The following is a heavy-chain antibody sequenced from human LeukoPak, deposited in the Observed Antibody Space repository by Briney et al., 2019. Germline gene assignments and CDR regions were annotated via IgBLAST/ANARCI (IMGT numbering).Heavy chain of an antibody. CDR1: GDSISRSTYY. CDR3: ARHNGDLASPFDY. J-gene: IGHJ4*02. V-gene: IGHV4-39*01. Sequence: SETLSLTCTVSGDSISRSTYYWGWIRQPPGKGLEWIGSIYYTGSTYYNPSLKSRVTISVDTSKNQFSLKLSSVTAADTAVYYCARHNGDLASPFDYWGQGTLVTVSS. CDR2: IYYTGST. D-gene: IGHD4-17*01.